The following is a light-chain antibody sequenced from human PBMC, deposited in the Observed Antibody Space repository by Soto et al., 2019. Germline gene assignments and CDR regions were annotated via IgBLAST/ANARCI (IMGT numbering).Light chain of an antibody. CDR1: STDVGGSNN. CDR3: CSYAVTFYV. CDR2: DVS. J-gene: IGLJ1*01. V-gene: IGLV2-11*01. Sequence: QSVLTQPRSVSGSHGQSVTFSCTGTSTDVGGSNNVSWYQQHPGKAPKPMIYDVSERPSGVPDRFSGSKSGNTASLTISGLQAEDEADYYCCSYAVTFYVFGTGTKVTVL.